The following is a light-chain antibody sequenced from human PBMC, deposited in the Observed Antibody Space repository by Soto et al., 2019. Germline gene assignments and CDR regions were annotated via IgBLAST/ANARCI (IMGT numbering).Light chain of an antibody. CDR3: CSYTSSSTPWV. CDR1: SSDFGGYNY. V-gene: IGLV2-14*03. J-gene: IGLJ1*01. CDR2: DVS. Sequence: QSALTQPASVSGSPGQSITISCTGTSSDFGGYNYVSWYQQHPGKAPKLMIFDVSDRPSGVSSRFSASKSGNTASLTISGLQAEDEADYYCCSYTSSSTPWVFGTGTKVTVL.